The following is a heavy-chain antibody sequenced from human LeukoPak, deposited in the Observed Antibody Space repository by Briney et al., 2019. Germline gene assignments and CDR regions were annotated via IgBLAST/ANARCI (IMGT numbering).Heavy chain of an antibody. CDR2: IHYDGSKE. J-gene: IGHJ4*02. CDR1: GFTFSNFG. V-gene: IGHV3-30*02. CDR3: AKDTGYTSGRLDY. D-gene: IGHD6-19*01. Sequence: AGGSLRLSCAASGFTFSNFGMHWVRQAPGKGLEWVALIHYDGSKEYYADSVRGRFTISRDNSKNTLYLQMNSLTTADTGVYYCAKDTGYTSGRLDYWGQGTLLSVSS.